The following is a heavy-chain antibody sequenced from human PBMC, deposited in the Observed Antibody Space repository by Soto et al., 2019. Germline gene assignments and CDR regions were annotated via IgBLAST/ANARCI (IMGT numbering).Heavy chain of an antibody. D-gene: IGHD2-15*01. CDR3: ARGDSDLAVSEAAY. Sequence: QMQMQESGPRLMKPSETLSLTCTVSGASITDSYWSWIRQPPEKGLEWIGYIYCSGVATYNPSLTSPATMARDTSNDEFSLKLTSVTAAATAIYYCARGDSDLAVSEAAYWGQGTLVTVSS. CDR1: GASITDSY. V-gene: IGHV4-59*01. J-gene: IGHJ1*01. CDR2: IYCSGVA.